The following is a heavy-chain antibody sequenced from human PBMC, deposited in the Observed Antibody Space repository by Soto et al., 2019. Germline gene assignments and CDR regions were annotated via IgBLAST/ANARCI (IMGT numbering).Heavy chain of an antibody. CDR1: GYTFTTYA. V-gene: IGHV1-3*05. Sequence: QVQLVQSGAEEKKPGASVKVSCKASGYTFTTYAIHWVRQAPGQRLEWMGWINAGNGNTKYSQKFQGRVTITSDTSGSTAYMELISLRSEDTAVYYCARSSGYYLIDDYWGQGTLVTVSS. CDR2: INAGNGNT. J-gene: IGHJ4*02. D-gene: IGHD3-22*01. CDR3: ARSSGYYLIDDY.